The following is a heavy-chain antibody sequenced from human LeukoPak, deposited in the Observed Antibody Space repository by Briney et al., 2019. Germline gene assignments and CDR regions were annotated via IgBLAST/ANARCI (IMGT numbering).Heavy chain of an antibody. J-gene: IGHJ4*02. V-gene: IGHV3-30-3*01. CDR3: ARDGDTAIRGVNFDY. CDR1: GFSFSNFP. D-gene: IGHD3-10*01. CDR2: MSYDGNNK. Sequence: PVTSLRLSCAASGFSFSNFPIHWVRQAPGKGLEWLAVMSYDGNNKYYADSVKGRFTISRDNTRSTLYLQMNSLRTDDTAFYYCARDGDTAIRGVNFDYWGQGTLVTVST.